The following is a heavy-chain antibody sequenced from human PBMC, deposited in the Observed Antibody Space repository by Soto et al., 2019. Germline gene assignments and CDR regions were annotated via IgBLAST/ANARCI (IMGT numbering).Heavy chain of an antibody. D-gene: IGHD4-4*01. J-gene: IGHJ4*02. Sequence: EVQLLGSGGGLVQPGGSLRLSCVGSGFTFSTYWMNWVRQAPGKGLEWVANINPDGNVGTYVDSVRGRFTTSRDNAKNSLDLQMYSLRADDTAVYFCAGWGGHDYNYGGQGIMVTVSS. CDR2: INPDGNVG. CDR1: GFTFSTYW. V-gene: IGHV3-7*03. CDR3: AGWGGHDYNY.